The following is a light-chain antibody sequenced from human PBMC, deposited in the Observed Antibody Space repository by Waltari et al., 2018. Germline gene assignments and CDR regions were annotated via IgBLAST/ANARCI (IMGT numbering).Light chain of an antibody. J-gene: IGKJ2*01. CDR3: QQYNNWPPYT. Sequence: ETVMTQSPATVSVSPGERAALSCRASQSVSSNVAWYQQKPGQAPRLLIYDASTRATGSPVRFSGSGSGTDFTLTISSLQSEDFAIYYCQQYNNWPPYTFGQGTKLEI. V-gene: IGKV3-15*01. CDR1: QSVSSN. CDR2: DAS.